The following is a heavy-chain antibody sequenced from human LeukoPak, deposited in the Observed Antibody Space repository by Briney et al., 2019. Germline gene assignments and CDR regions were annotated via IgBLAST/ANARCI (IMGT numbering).Heavy chain of an antibody. CDR1: GFTFSSYA. Sequence: GGSLRLSCAASGFTFSSYAMSWVRQAPGKGLEWVANIKQDGSEKYYVDSVKGRFTISRDNAKNSLYLQMNSLRAEDTAVYYCARVQCSSTSCYPHAGYFDYWGQGTLVTVSS. CDR3: ARVQCSSTSCYPHAGYFDY. D-gene: IGHD2-2*01. V-gene: IGHV3-7*01. J-gene: IGHJ4*02. CDR2: IKQDGSEK.